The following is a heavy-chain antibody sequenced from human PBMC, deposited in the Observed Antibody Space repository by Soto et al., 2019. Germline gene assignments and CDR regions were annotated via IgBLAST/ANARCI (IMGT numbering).Heavy chain of an antibody. V-gene: IGHV3-53*02. D-gene: IGHD5-18*01. CDR2: IYSAGST. Sequence: EVQLVETGGGLIQPGGSLRLSCAVSGFTVSSNYMSWVRQAPGKGLEWVSIIYSAGSTYYADSVKGRFTISRDNSKNTVYLQMNSLRAEDTAVYYCARVFTDTAKVFDYWGQGTLVTVSS. CDR3: ARVFTDTAKVFDY. CDR1: GFTVSSNY. J-gene: IGHJ4*02.